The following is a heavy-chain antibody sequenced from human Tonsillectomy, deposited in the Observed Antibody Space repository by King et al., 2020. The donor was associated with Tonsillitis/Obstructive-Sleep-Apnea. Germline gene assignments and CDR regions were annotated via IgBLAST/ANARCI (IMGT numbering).Heavy chain of an antibody. CDR3: ARGLGYCTSTSCFRPDY. Sequence: VQLVESGGGVVQPGRSLRLSCAASGCIFSSYALHWVRQAPGKGLEWMAVISYDANHKYYADSVKGRFTISRDNSKNTLYLQMNSLRAEDTAVYYCARGLGYCTSTSCFRPDYWGQGTLVTVSS. V-gene: IGHV3-30*04. D-gene: IGHD2-2*01. CDR1: GCIFSSYA. J-gene: IGHJ4*02. CDR2: ISYDANHK.